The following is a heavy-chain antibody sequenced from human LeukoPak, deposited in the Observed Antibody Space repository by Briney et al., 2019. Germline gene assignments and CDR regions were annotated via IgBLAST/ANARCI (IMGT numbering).Heavy chain of an antibody. CDR3: ARQGLDYDSSAYYFLS. Sequence: PSETLSLTCAVYGGSFSGYYWSWIRQPPGKGLEWIGEINHSGSTYYNPSLQSRVTLSVDTSKNQFSLKLSSVTAADAAVYYCARQGLDYDSSAYYFLSWGQGTLVTVSS. V-gene: IGHV4-34*01. CDR2: INHSGST. J-gene: IGHJ5*02. CDR1: GGSFSGYY. D-gene: IGHD3-22*01.